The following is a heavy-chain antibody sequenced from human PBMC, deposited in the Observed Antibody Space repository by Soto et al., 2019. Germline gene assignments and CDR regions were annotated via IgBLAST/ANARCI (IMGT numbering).Heavy chain of an antibody. J-gene: IGHJ4*02. CDR3: ARGARNYYYFDY. V-gene: IGHV3-74*01. D-gene: IGHD3-10*01. CDR2: IKSDEITT. CDR1: GFIFSAYW. Sequence: EVQLVESGGGLVQPGGSLRLSCAASGFIFSAYWIHWVRQVPGKGLVWVSRIKSDEITTNYADSVWGRLTISRDNAKNTVYLQMNSLRAEDTAVYYCARGARNYYYFDYWGQGTLVTVSS.